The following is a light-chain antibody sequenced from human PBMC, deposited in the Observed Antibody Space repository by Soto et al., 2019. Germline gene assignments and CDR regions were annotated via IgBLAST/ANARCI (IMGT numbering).Light chain of an antibody. CDR1: QSVSSY. Sequence: EIVLTQSPDTLSLSPGERATLSCRASQSVSSYLAWYQQKPGQAPRLLIYDASNRATGIPARFSGSGSGTDFTLTISSLEPEDFAVYYCQQRSNWRHTFGGGTKVEIK. CDR2: DAS. J-gene: IGKJ4*02. V-gene: IGKV3-11*01. CDR3: QQRSNWRHT.